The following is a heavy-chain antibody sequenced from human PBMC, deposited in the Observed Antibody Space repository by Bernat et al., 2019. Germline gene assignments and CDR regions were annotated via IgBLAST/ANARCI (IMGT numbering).Heavy chain of an antibody. D-gene: IGHD4-17*01. V-gene: IGHV3-73*01. CDR3: TRPHDYGDYVYDY. J-gene: IGHJ4*02. CDR1: GFTFSGSA. CDR2: IRSKANSYAT. Sequence: EVQLVESGGGLVQPGGSLKLSCAASGFTFSGSAMHWVRQTSGKGLEWVGRIRSKANSYATAYAASVKGRFTISRDDSKNTAYLQMDSLKTEDTAVYYCTRPHDYGDYVYDYWGQGTLVTVSS.